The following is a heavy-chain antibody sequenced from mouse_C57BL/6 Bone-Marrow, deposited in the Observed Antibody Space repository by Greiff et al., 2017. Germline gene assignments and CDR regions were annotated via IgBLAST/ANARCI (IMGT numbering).Heavy chain of an antibody. CDR3: ARGDY. Sequence: EVQLQQSGPELVKPGASVKISCKASGYTFTDYYMNWVKQSHGKSLEWIGDINPNNGGTSYNQKFKGKATLTVDTSSSTAYMELRSLTSEDSAVYYCARGDYWGQGTSVTVSS. CDR1: GYTFTDYY. J-gene: IGHJ4*01. CDR2: INPNNGGT. V-gene: IGHV1-26*01.